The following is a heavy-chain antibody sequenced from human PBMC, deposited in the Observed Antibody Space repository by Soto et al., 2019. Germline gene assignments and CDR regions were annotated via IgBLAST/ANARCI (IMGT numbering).Heavy chain of an antibody. Sequence: QITLKESGPTLVRPSQTLTLTCTFSGFSLSTSGVGVGWIRQPPGKALEWLALIYWDDDKRYRPSLKSRLTIXKXTXXNQVVLTLPNVDPVETATYYCAHRAATTDSYYFDYWGQGTLITVSS. V-gene: IGHV2-5*02. D-gene: IGHD1-1*01. CDR3: AHRAATTDSYYFDY. CDR1: GFSLSTSGVG. J-gene: IGHJ4*02. CDR2: IYWDDDK.